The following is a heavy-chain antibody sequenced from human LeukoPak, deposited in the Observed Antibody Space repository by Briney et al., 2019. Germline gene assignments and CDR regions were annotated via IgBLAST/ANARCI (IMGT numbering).Heavy chain of an antibody. J-gene: IGHJ4*02. Sequence: PSGTLSLTCAVSGGSILSTNWWSWVRQPPGKGLEWIGEVHLNGATNYNPSVEGRVTMSIDKSKNHLSLEVISVTAADTAVYYCATSTVMNHYCFDYWAQGTLVTVSS. D-gene: IGHD1-14*01. CDR1: GGSILSTNW. V-gene: IGHV4-4*02. CDR2: VHLNGAT. CDR3: ATSTVMNHYCFDY.